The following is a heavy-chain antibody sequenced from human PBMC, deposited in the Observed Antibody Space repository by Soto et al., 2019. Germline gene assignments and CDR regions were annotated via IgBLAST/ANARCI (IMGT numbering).Heavy chain of an antibody. CDR3: ARGGLVGAIFDY. D-gene: IGHD1-26*01. V-gene: IGHV4-59*11. CDR1: GGSISGHF. CDR2: IYNSGST. Sequence: SETLSLTCTVSGGSISGHFWSWIRQPPGKGLGWIGEIYNSGSTNYNPSLKGRVTISVDTSKNQFSLKLSSVTAADTAVYYCARGGLVGAIFDYWGQGTLVTVSS. J-gene: IGHJ4*02.